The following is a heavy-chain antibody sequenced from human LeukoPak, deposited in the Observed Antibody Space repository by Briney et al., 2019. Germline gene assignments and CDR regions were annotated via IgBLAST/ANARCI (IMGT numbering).Heavy chain of an antibody. D-gene: IGHD3-9*01. Sequence: SQTLSLTCTVSGGSISSGDYYWSWIRQPPGKGLEWIGYIYYSGSTYYNPSLKSRVTISVDTSKNQFSLKLSSVTAADTAVYYCARDGAYYDILTGYHPLDYWGQGTLVTVSS. CDR2: IYYSGST. CDR3: ARDGAYYDILTGYHPLDY. V-gene: IGHV4-30-4*01. J-gene: IGHJ4*02. CDR1: GGSISSGDYY.